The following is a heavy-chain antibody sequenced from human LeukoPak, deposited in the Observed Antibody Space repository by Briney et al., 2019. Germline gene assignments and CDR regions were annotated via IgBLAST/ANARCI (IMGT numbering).Heavy chain of an antibody. V-gene: IGHV3-30*03. CDR1: GFTLSYYG. J-gene: IGHJ4*02. CDR2: SSHDGTKQ. Sequence: GGSLRLSCAASGFTLSYYGMHWVRQAPGKGLEWVAVSSHDGTKQYYADSVRGRFTISRDNAKNSLYPQMNSLRVEDTALYYCARDATARTDYYDSSGRTKFDYWGQGTLVTVSS. D-gene: IGHD3-22*01. CDR3: ARDATARTDYYDSSGRTKFDY.